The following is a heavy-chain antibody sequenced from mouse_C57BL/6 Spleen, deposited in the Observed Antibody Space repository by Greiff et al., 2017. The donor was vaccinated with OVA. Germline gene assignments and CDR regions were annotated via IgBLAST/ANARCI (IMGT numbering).Heavy chain of an antibody. Sequence: QVQLQQSGAELVKPGASVKLSCKASGYTFTSYWMQWVKQRPGQGLEWIGEIDPSDSYTNYNQKFKGKATLTVDTSSSTAYMQLSSLTSEDSAVYYCARPLIYYDYDEFAYWGQGTLVTVSA. CDR1: GYTFTSYW. CDR2: IDPSDSYT. D-gene: IGHD2-4*01. CDR3: ARPLIYYDYDEFAY. V-gene: IGHV1-50*01. J-gene: IGHJ3*01.